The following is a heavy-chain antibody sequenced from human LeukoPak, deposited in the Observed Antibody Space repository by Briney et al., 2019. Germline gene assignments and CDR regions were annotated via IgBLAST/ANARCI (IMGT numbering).Heavy chain of an antibody. D-gene: IGHD6-19*01. V-gene: IGHV1-18*01. CDR1: GYTFTSYG. CDR2: ISAYKGNT. Sequence: ASVTVSFKASGYTFTSYGISWVRQAPGQGLEWMGWISAYKGNTNYAQKLQGRVTMTTDTSTSTAYMELRSLRSDDTAVYYCARDRAAVAPDHWFDPWGQGTLVTVSS. CDR3: ARDRAAVAPDHWFDP. J-gene: IGHJ5*02.